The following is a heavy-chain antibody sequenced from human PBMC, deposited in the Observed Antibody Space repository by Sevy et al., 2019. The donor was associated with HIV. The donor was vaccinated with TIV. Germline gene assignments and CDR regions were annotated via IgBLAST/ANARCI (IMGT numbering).Heavy chain of an antibody. D-gene: IGHD1-20*01. CDR1: GFTFSSYS. J-gene: IGHJ5*02. Sequence: GGSLRLSCAASGFTFSSYSMNWVRQAPGKGLEWVSSISSSSSYIYYADSVKGRFTISRDNAKNSLYLQMNSLRAEDTAVYYCARFAVPCIFSPGGRIWFDPWGQGTLVTVSS. CDR2: ISSSSSYI. V-gene: IGHV3-21*01. CDR3: ARFAVPCIFSPGGRIWFDP.